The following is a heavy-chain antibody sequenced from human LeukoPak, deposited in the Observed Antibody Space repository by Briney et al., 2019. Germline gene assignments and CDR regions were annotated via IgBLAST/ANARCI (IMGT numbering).Heavy chain of an antibody. CDR1: GYTFTSYG. CDR2: ISAYNGNT. V-gene: IGHV1-18*01. CDR3: ARDAGKEGVAPPFDW. D-gene: IGHD3-3*01. J-gene: IGHJ4*02. Sequence: ASVKVACKASGYTFTSYGISWVRRAPGQGLEWMGWISAYNGNTNYAQKLQGRVTMTTDTSTSTAYMELRSLRSDDTAVYYCARDAGKEGVAPPFDWWGQGTLVTVSS.